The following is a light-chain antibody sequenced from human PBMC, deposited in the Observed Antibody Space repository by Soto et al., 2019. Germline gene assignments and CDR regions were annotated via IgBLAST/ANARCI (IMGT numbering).Light chain of an antibody. CDR2: EGT. J-gene: IGLJ2*01. Sequence: QSALTQPASLSGSPGQSITISCTGTSSDVGSYNLVSWFQQHPGKAPKLMIYEGTKRPSGVSNRFSGSKSGNTASLTISGLQAEDEADYYCCSSARTSTLLFGGGTKLTVL. CDR3: CSSARTSTLL. V-gene: IGLV2-23*01. CDR1: SSDVGSYNL.